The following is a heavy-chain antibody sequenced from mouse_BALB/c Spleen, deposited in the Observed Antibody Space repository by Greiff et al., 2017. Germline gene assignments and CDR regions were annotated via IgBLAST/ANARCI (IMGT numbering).Heavy chain of an antibody. CDR1: GFTFSSYT. J-gene: IGHJ3*01. V-gene: IGHV5-12-2*01. Sequence: EVHLVESGGGLVQPGGSLKLSCAASGFTFSSYTMSWVRQTPEKRLEWVAYISNGGGSTYYPDTVKGRFTISRDNAKNTLYLQMSSLKSEDTAMYYCARHRDYEWFAYWGQGTLVTVSA. CDR2: ISNGGGST. D-gene: IGHD2-4*01. CDR3: ARHRDYEWFAY.